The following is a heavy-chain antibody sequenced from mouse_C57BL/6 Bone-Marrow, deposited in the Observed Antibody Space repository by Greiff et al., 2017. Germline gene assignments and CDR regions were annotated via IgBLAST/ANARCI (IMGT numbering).Heavy chain of an antibody. CDR1: GFTFSDYG. CDR2: ISSGSSTI. CDR3: ARGSFAY. J-gene: IGHJ3*01. Sequence: DVMLVESGGGLVKPGGSLKLSCAASGFTFSDYGMHWVRQAPEKGLEWVAYISSGSSTIYYADTVKGRFTIFRDNAKNTLFLQMTSLRSEDTAMYYCARGSFAYWGQGTLVTVSA. V-gene: IGHV5-17*01.